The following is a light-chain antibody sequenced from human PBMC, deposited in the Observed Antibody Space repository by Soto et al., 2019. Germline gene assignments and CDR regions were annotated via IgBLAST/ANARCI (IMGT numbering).Light chain of an antibody. CDR2: EVS. J-gene: IGLJ3*02. Sequence: QSALTQPASVSGSPGQSITISCTGTSSDIGTYNYVSWYQQHPGKAPKLMIYEVSNRPSGVSNRFSGSKSGNTASLTISGLQAEDEADYYCTSYTSTTRWLFGGGTKVTVL. CDR3: TSYTSTTRWL. V-gene: IGLV2-14*01. CDR1: SSDIGTYNY.